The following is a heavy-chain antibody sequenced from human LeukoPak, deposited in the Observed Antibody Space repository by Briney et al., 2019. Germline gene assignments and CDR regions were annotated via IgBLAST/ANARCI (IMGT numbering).Heavy chain of an antibody. V-gene: IGHV1-3*01. CDR1: GYTFTSYA. CDR3: ARDRGDYGFDP. CDR2: INAGNGNT. Sequence: ASVKVSCKASGYTFTSYAMHWVRQAPGQRLEWMGWINAGNGNTKYSQKFQGRVTITRDTSASTAYTELSSLRSEDTAVYYCARDRGDYGFDPWGQGTLVTVSS. D-gene: IGHD4-17*01. J-gene: IGHJ5*02.